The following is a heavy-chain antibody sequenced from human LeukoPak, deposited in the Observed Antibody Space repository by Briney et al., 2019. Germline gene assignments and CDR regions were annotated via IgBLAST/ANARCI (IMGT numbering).Heavy chain of an antibody. CDR3: ARNSDYYDYSPQSV. J-gene: IGHJ4*02. Sequence: GGSLRLSCAASGFTFSSYGMHWVRQAPGKGLEWVAFIRYDGSNKYYADSVKGRFTISRDNSKNTLFLQMNSLIIEDTAVYYCARNSDYYDYSPQSVWGQGTLVTVSS. CDR2: IRYDGSNK. CDR1: GFTFSSYG. V-gene: IGHV3-30*02. D-gene: IGHD3-22*01.